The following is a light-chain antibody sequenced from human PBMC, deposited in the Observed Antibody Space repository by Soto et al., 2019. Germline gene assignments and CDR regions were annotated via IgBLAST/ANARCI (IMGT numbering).Light chain of an antibody. CDR1: QSVSSN. CDR2: GAS. V-gene: IGKV3-15*01. J-gene: IGKJ4*01. Sequence: EIVMTQSPATLSVSPGERATLSCRASQSVSSNLAWYQQKPGQAPRLLIYGASTRPTGIPARFSGSGSGTEVTLTISSLQSEDFAVYYCQQYNNWPPPLTFGGGTKVEIK. CDR3: QQYNNWPPPLT.